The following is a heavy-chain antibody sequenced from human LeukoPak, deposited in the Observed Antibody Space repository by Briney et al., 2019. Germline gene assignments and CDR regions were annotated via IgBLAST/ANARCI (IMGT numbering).Heavy chain of an antibody. V-gene: IGHV1-8*01. CDR3: ARGNMIRFGGVS. J-gene: IGHJ5*02. CDR1: GYTFINYD. D-gene: IGHD3-16*01. Sequence: ASVKVSCKASGYTFINYDINWVRQAPGQGLEWIGWLNPNSGNRGFARKFQDRVTLTRDTSIGTAYMDLYSLTSEDTAVYYCARGNMIRFGGVSWGQGSLVTVSS. CDR2: LNPNSGNR.